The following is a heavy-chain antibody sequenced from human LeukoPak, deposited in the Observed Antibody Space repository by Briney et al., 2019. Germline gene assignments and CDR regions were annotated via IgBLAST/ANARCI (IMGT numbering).Heavy chain of an antibody. Sequence: KAGGSLRLSCAASGFTFSSYSMNWVRQAPGKGLEWVSSISSSSSYIYYADSVKGRFTISRDNAKNSLYLQMNSLRAGDTAVYYCARDLSPNSSGWYDLGYYYYGMDVWGQGTTVTVSS. J-gene: IGHJ6*02. CDR1: GFTFSSYS. CDR3: ARDLSPNSSGWYDLGYYYYGMDV. CDR2: ISSSSSYI. D-gene: IGHD6-19*01. V-gene: IGHV3-21*01.